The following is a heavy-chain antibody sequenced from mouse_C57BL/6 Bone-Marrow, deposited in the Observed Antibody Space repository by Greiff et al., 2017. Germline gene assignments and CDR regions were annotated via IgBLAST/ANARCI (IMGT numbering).Heavy chain of an antibody. CDR3: CKKLRQRRLGAMDY. D-gene: IGHD3-2*02. CDR1: GFSLTSYG. J-gene: IGHJ4*01. CDR2: IWSGGST. Sequence: QVQLKESGPGLVQPSQSLSITCTVSGFSLTSYGVHWVRQPPGKGLEWLGVIWSGGSTDYIAAFISRLSISKNNTKRQIFFKMNSLQADDTAIYYCCKKLRQRRLGAMDYWGQGTSVTVSS. V-gene: IGHV2-4*01.